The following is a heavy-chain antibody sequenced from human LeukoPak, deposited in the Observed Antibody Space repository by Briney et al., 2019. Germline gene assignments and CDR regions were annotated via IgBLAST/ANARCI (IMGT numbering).Heavy chain of an antibody. D-gene: IGHD6-19*01. CDR1: GGSISSSRYY. Sequence: SETLSLTCTVSGGSISSSRYYGGWIRQPPGKGLEWIGSLYYSGNTYYNPSLKSRVTISVDTSKNQFSLKLSSVTAADMAVYYCARNIAVAGRGDYMDVWGKGTTVTVSS. CDR2: LYYSGNT. CDR3: ARNIAVAGRGDYMDV. J-gene: IGHJ6*03. V-gene: IGHV4-39*01.